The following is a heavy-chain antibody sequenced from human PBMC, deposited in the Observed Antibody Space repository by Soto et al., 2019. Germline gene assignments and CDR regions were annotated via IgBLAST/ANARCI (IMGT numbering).Heavy chain of an antibody. V-gene: IGHV4-34*01. Sequence: QVQLQQWGAGLLRPSETLSLTCAVYGGSFSGYYWSWIRQPPGKGLEWIGEINHSGSTNYNPSLKSRGPISVDTSKNQFSLKLSSVTAADTAVYYCARGGNSNHFDYCGQGTLVTVSS. CDR2: INHSGST. CDR1: GGSFSGYY. CDR3: ARGGNSNHFDY. J-gene: IGHJ4*02. D-gene: IGHD4-4*01.